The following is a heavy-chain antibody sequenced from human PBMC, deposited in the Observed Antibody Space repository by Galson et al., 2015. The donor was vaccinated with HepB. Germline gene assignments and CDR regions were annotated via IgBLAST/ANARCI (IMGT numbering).Heavy chain of an antibody. Sequence: SLRLSCAASGFTFSSYWMSWVRQAPGKGLEWVANIKQDGSEKYYVDSVKGRFTISRDNAKNSLYLQMNSLRAEDTALYFCAKAQYCGPTSCYSWFWFDPWGPGALVTVSS. CDR1: GFTFSSYW. CDR2: IKQDGSEK. J-gene: IGHJ5*02. CDR3: AKAQYCGPTSCYSWFWFDP. V-gene: IGHV3-7*03. D-gene: IGHD2-2*01.